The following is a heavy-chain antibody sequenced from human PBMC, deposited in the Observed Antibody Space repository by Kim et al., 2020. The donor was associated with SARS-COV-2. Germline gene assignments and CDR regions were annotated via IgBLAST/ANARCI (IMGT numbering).Heavy chain of an antibody. CDR3: ARDLDCSSTSCRRGAFDI. CDR1: GFTFSSYW. V-gene: IGHV3-7*01. J-gene: IGHJ3*02. CDR2: IKQDGSEK. Sequence: GGSLRLSCAASGFTFSSYWMSWVRQAPGKGLEWVANIKQDGSEKYYVDSVKGRFTISRDNAKNSLYLQMNSLRAEDTAVYYCARDLDCSSTSCRRGAFDIWGQGTMVTVSS. D-gene: IGHD2-2*01.